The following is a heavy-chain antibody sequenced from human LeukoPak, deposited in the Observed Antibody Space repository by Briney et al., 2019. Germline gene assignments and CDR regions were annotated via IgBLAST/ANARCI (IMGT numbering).Heavy chain of an antibody. D-gene: IGHD5-18*01. J-gene: IGHJ2*01. CDR2: INHSGST. CDR1: GGSFSGYY. CDR3: AGSGNSYGYVDWYFDL. V-gene: IGHV4-34*01. Sequence: SETLSLTCAVYGGSFSGYYWSWIRQPPGKGLEWIGEINHSGSTNYNPSLKSRVTISVDTSKNQFSLKLSSVTAADTAVYYCAGSGNSYGYVDWYFDLWGRGTLVTVSS.